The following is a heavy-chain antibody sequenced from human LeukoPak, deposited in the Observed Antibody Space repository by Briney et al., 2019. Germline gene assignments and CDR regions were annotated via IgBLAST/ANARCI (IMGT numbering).Heavy chain of an antibody. J-gene: IGHJ4*02. Sequence: PSETLSLTSTLSRGSISSYYWSWIRQPPGKGLEWIGYIYYSGSPNYTPSLKSRVTISVDTSKNQFSLKLSSVTAADTAVYYCARHLYSSGHDYWGQGTLVTVSS. D-gene: IGHD6-19*01. CDR2: IYYSGSP. V-gene: IGHV4-59*08. CDR1: RGSISSYY. CDR3: ARHLYSSGHDY.